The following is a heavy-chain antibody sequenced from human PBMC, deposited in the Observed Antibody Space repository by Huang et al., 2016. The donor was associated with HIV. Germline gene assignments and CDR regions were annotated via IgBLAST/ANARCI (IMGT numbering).Heavy chain of an antibody. Sequence: EVQLVESGGGLVQPGGSLRLSCAASGFTFSSYWMPWVRQAPGKGLVWVSRINSDGSSTSYADAVKGRFTISRDNAKNTLYLQMNSLRAEDTAVYYCARDSQQWLVEDYWGQGTLVTVSS. J-gene: IGHJ4*02. CDR2: INSDGSST. V-gene: IGHV3-74*01. CDR1: GFTFSSYW. D-gene: IGHD6-19*01. CDR3: ARDSQQWLVEDY.